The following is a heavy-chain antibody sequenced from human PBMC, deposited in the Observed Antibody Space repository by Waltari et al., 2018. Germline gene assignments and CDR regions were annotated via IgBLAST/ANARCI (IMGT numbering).Heavy chain of an antibody. CDR3: ARESIAAAGEIIVDY. Sequence: QVQLQESGPGLVKPSETLSLTCTVSGGSVSSGSYYWSWLRQPPGKGLEWIGYIDYSGSTNYNPSLKSRVTISVDTSKNQFALKLSSVTAADTAVYYCARESIAAAGEIIVDYWGQGTLVTVSS. CDR2: IDYSGST. J-gene: IGHJ4*02. D-gene: IGHD6-13*01. V-gene: IGHV4-61*01. CDR1: GGSVSSGSYY.